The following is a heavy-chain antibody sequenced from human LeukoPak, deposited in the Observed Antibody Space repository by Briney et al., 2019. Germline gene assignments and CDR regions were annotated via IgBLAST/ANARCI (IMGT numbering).Heavy chain of an antibody. CDR1: GYTFSDYG. V-gene: IGHV1-18*01. D-gene: IGHD5-24*01. CDR2: ISAYTGAT. Sequence: ASVKVSCKASGYTFSDYGIGWVRQAPGQGLEWLGWISAYTGATKFAQNLQGRVTMSTDKATSTAYMELGSLTSDDTAVYYCARGWRSLQSNQISPFDSWGLGTLVAVSS. J-gene: IGHJ4*02. CDR3: ARGWRSLQSNQISPFDS.